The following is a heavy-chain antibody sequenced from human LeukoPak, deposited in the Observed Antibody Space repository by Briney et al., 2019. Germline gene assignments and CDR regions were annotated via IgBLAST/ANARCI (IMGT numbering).Heavy chain of an antibody. CDR3: ARARQEIVVVPAAPGGSYYYYYMDV. V-gene: IGHV1-18*01. Sequence: ASVKVSCKASGYTFTSYGISWVRQAPGQGLEWMGWISAYNGNTNYAQKLQGRVTMTTDTSTSTAYMELRSLRSDDTAVYYCARARQEIVVVPAAPGGSYYYYYMDVWGKGTTVTVSS. J-gene: IGHJ6*03. D-gene: IGHD2-2*01. CDR1: GYTFTSYG. CDR2: ISAYNGNT.